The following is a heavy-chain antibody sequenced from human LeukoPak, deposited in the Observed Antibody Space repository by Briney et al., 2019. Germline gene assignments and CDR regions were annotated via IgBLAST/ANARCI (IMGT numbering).Heavy chain of an antibody. Sequence: PGGSLRLSCAASEFTFSVYYGMHWVRQAPGKGLEWVAVVSHDGGTTYYADSVRGRFTISRDQANNTLYLQMNTLRDEDTAVYYCARGPRYSFYWGQGTLVSVSS. J-gene: IGHJ4*02. CDR3: ARGPRYSFY. V-gene: IGHV3-30*03. D-gene: IGHD6-13*01. CDR1: EFTFSVYYG. CDR2: VSHDGGTT.